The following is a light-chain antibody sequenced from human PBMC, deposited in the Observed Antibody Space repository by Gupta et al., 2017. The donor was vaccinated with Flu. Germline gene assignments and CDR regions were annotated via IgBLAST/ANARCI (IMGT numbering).Light chain of an antibody. CDR3: YSYTTRNTLV. Sequence: SITISCTGTSSDVGVYDYVSWYQQHPGKAPKLLIYEVNNRPAGVSNRFSGSKSDNTASLTISGRQAEDEADYYCYSYTTRNTLVFGGGTKLTVL. CDR2: EVN. J-gene: IGLJ3*02. V-gene: IGLV2-14*01. CDR1: SSDVGVYDY.